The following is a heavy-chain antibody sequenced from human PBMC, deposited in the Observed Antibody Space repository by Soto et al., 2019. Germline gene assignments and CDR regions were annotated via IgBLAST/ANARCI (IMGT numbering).Heavy chain of an antibody. CDR2: ISYDGSNK. D-gene: IGHD6-19*01. CDR1: GFTFSSYG. CDR3: ATAPSSDYYGMDV. Sequence: QVQLVESGGGVVQPGRYLRLSCAASGFTFSSYGMHWVRQAPGKGLEWVAVISYDGSNKYYADSVKGRFTISRDNAKNTLYLQMNSLRAEDTAVYYCATAPSSDYYGMDVWGQGTTVTVSS. V-gene: IGHV3-30*03. J-gene: IGHJ6*02.